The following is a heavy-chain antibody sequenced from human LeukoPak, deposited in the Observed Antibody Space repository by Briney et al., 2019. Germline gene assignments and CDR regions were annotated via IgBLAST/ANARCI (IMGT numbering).Heavy chain of an antibody. CDR3: AKDFAYRFLEWPHGLDY. J-gene: IGHJ4*02. D-gene: IGHD3-3*01. Sequence: GSLRLSCAASGFTFRNHAIHWVRQAPGKGLEWVSIISGGGDSTSYSDSVKGRFTISRDNSKNTVYLQMNSLRVDDTAVYYCAKDFAYRFLEWPHGLDYWGQGILVTVSS. CDR1: GFTFRNHA. CDR2: ISGGGDST. V-gene: IGHV3-23*01.